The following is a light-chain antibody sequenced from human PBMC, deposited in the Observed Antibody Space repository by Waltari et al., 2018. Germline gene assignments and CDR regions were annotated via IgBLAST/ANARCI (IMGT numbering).Light chain of an antibody. CDR1: QSVGRS. CDR3: QMYVRLPAT. J-gene: IGKJ1*01. CDR2: DAS. Sequence: EIVLTQSPGTLSLSPGERATLSCRARQSVGRSLAWYQQKHGQAPRLLIYDASTRATGIPDRFSGGGSGTDFSLTISRLEPEDFAVYYCQMYVRLPATFGQGTKVEI. V-gene: IGKV3-20*01.